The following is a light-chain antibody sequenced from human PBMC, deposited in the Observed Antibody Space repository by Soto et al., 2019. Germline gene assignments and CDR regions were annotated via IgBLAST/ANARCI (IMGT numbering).Light chain of an antibody. CDR3: SSYTTTSTVV. J-gene: IGLJ2*01. V-gene: IGLV2-14*01. CDR1: SSDVGGYDY. Sequence: QSALTQPASVSGSPGQSITISCTGTSSDVGGYDYVSRFQQYPGKAPSLMLYDVYRRPSGVSYRFSGSKSGNTASLTISGLQAEDEADYYCSSYTTTSTVVFGGGTKVTVL. CDR2: DVY.